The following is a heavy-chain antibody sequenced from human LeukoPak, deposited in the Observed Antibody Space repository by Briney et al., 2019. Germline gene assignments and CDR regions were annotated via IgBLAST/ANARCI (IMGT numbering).Heavy chain of an antibody. J-gene: IGHJ2*01. CDR2: ISPIFGTA. CDR3: ARGASRSYWYFDL. V-gene: IGHV1-69*05. Sequence: SVKVSCKASGGTFSSNIISWVRQAPGQGLECMGGISPIFGTANYAQKFQGRVTITTDESTSTVYMEMSSLRSEDTAVYYCARGASRSYWYFDLRGRGTLVTVSS. D-gene: IGHD3-16*01. CDR1: GGTFSSNI.